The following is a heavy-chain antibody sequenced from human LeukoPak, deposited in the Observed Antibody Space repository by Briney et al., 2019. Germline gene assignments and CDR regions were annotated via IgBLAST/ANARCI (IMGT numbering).Heavy chain of an antibody. CDR3: ARGLYSSGWYWFDP. CDR1: GGSISNYY. Sequence: SETLSLTCTVSGGSISNYYWSWIRQPAGKGLEWIGRIYTSGSTNYNPSLQSRVTMSVDTSKNQFSLRLSSVTAADTAVYYCARGLYSSGWYWFDPWGQGTLVTVSS. D-gene: IGHD6-19*01. V-gene: IGHV4-4*07. CDR2: IYTSGST. J-gene: IGHJ5*02.